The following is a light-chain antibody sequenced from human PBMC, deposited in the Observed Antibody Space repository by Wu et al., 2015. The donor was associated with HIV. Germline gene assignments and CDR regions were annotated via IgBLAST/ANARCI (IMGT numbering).Light chain of an antibody. CDR2: GTS. CDR3: QQRDNWPLT. CDR1: QSISNN. V-gene: IGKV3-15*01. Sequence: EIVMTQSPATLSVSPGERATLSCRASQSISNNLAWYQQKPGQAPRLLFYGTSTRATGIPARFSGSGSGTEFTLTISSMQSEDFAIYYCQQRDNWPLTFGQGTRLEI. J-gene: IGKJ5*01.